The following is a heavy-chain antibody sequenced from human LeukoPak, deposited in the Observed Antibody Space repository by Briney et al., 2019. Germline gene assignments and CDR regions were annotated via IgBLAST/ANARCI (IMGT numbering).Heavy chain of an antibody. Sequence: SETLSLTCAVYGGTFSGYHWNWIRQAPGKGLEWIGEVNHRGMTNYNPSLKSRVIISADTSKNQFSLKLDSVTAADTAIYYCARDPTSEISVPHYFDDWGQGTLVTVSS. CDR3: ARDPTSEISVPHYFDD. V-gene: IGHV4-34*01. D-gene: IGHD5/OR15-5a*01. CDR2: VNHRGMT. J-gene: IGHJ4*02. CDR1: GGTFSGYH.